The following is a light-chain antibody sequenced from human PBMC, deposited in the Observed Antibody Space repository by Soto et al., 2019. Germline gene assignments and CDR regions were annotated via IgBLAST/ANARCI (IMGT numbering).Light chain of an antibody. CDR3: QQYGRSPRT. J-gene: IGKJ1*01. CDR2: GAS. CDR1: QSVTANY. Sequence: EIAMTQSPGTLSLSPGERATLSCRASQSVTANYLAWYQQTPGQPPRLLIYGASSRATGIPDRFSGSGSGTDFTLTISRLEPEDFAVYYCQQYGRSPRTFGQGAKVAI. V-gene: IGKV3-20*01.